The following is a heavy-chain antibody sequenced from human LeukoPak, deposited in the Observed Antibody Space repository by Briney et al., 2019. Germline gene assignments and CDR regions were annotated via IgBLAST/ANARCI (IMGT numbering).Heavy chain of an antibody. J-gene: IGHJ4*02. D-gene: IGHD2-2*02. V-gene: IGHV3-30*02. CDR3: ARAGDIVVVPAAIPEDY. CDR1: GFTFSGYG. CDR2: IQYNGNNK. Sequence: GGSLRLSCAASGFTFSGYGMHWVRQDPGKGLEWAGFIQYNGNNKFYADSVKGRFTISRDNSKNTLYLQMNSLRAEDTAVYYCARAGDIVVVPAAIPEDYWGQGTLVTVSS.